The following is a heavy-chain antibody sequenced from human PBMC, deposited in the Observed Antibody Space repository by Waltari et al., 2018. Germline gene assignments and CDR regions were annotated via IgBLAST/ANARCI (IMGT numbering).Heavy chain of an antibody. J-gene: IGHJ3*02. CDR3: ARIPGYYYDPEAFDI. CDR1: GGSFSGYY. Sequence: QVQLQQWGAGLLKPSETLSLTCAVYGGSFSGYYWSWIRQPPGKGLEWIGEINHSGSTNYNPSLKSRVTISVDTSKNQFSLKLSSVTAADTAVYYCARIPGYYYDPEAFDIWGQGTMVTVSS. CDR2: INHSGST. D-gene: IGHD3-22*01. V-gene: IGHV4-34*01.